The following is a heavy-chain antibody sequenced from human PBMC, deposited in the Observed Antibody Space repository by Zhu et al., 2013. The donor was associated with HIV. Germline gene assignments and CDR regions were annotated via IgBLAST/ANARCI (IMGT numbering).Heavy chain of an antibody. CDR3: ARDPYSSSWYVLYWFDP. CDR1: GYTFTNDY. V-gene: IGHV1-46*01. CDR2: INPSDGST. D-gene: IGHD6-13*01. J-gene: IGHJ5*02. Sequence: VQLVQSGAEVKTPGASVKVSCRASGYTFTNDYMHWLRQAPGQGPEWMGIINPSDGSTNYAQKFQGRVTMTRDTSTSTVYMELNSLKSEDTAVYYCARDPYSSSWYVLYWFDPWGQGTQVTVSS.